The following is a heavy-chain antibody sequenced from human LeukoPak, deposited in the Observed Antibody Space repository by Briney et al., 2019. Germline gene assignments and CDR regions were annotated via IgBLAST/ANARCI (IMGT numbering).Heavy chain of an antibody. Sequence: PGGSLRLSCAASGFTFSSYSMNWVRQAPGKGLEWVSYISSSSSTIYYADSVKGRFIISRDNAKNPMYLQLNNLRDEDTAVYYCATRGPNYDYIWGRRSPGYFDLWGRGALVTVSS. CDR3: ATRGPNYDYIWGRRSPGYFDL. CDR2: ISSSSSTI. V-gene: IGHV3-48*02. D-gene: IGHD3-16*01. J-gene: IGHJ2*01. CDR1: GFTFSSYS.